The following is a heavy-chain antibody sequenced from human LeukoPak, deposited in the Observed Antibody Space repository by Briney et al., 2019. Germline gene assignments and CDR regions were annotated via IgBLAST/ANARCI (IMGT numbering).Heavy chain of an antibody. Sequence: SETLSLTCTASGGSISSYYWSWIRQPPGKGLEWIGYIYYSGSTNYNPSLKSRVTISVDTSKNQFSLKLSSVTAADTAVYYCARDGAGYSMGDAFDIWGQGTMVTVSS. J-gene: IGHJ3*02. D-gene: IGHD6-13*01. CDR3: ARDGAGYSMGDAFDI. CDR2: IYYSGST. CDR1: GGSISSYY. V-gene: IGHV4-59*01.